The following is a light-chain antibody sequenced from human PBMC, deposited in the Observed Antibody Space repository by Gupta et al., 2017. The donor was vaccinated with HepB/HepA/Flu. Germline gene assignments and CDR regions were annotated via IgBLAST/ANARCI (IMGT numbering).Light chain of an antibody. Sequence: QSVLTQPPSVSGAPGHRCTIPCTGSSSNIGAGYDVHWYHQLPGTAPKLLMFGYGHRPSGVSERFSGSKSGTSAALASTALQAEDEAIYYCQSEDSSRSAWVFGGGTKVTVL. CDR2: GYG. CDR1: SSNIGAGYD. CDR3: QSEDSSRSAWV. V-gene: IGLV1-40*01. J-gene: IGLJ3*02.